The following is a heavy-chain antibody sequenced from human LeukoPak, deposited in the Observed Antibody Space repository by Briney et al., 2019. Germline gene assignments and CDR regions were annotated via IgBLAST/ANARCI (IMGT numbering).Heavy chain of an antibody. CDR2: INWNGGST. CDR1: GFTFDDYG. V-gene: IGHV3-20*04. D-gene: IGHD3-22*01. CDR3: ARGGYYYDSSGYYYGGVRYFDY. Sequence: GGSLRLSCAASGFTFDDYGMSWVRQAPGKGLEWVSGINWNGGSTGYADSVKGRFTISRDNAKNSLYLQMNNLRAEDTALYYCARGGYYYDSSGYYYGGVRYFDYWGQGTLDTVSS. J-gene: IGHJ4*02.